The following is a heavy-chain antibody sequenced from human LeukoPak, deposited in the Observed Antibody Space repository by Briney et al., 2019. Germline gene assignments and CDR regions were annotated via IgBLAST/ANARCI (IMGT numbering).Heavy chain of an antibody. V-gene: IGHV3-7*01. CDR3: ARLSGGSGSYPYYYGMDV. CDR1: GFTFSSYW. CDR2: IKQDGSEK. D-gene: IGHD3-10*01. J-gene: IGHJ6*02. Sequence: GGSLRLSCAASGFTFSSYWMSWVRQAPGKGLEWVANIKQDGSEKYYVDSVKGRFTISRDNAKNSLYLQMNSLRAEDTAVYYCARLSGGSGSYPYYYGMDVWGQGTTVTVSS.